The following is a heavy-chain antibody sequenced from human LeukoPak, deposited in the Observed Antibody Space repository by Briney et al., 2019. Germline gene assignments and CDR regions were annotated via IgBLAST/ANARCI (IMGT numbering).Heavy chain of an antibody. J-gene: IGHJ4*02. CDR3: ARHVYGEYGPGDY. CDR2: IRNSGNT. V-gene: IGHV4-39*01. D-gene: IGHD4-17*01. CDR1: GGSFSSSSHF. Sequence: SETLSLTCTVSGGSFSSSSHFWGWLRQPPGRGLEWIGSIRNSGNTYYSPSLKSRATISVGTSKNQFSLKLSSVTAADTAVYYCARHVYGEYGPGDYWGQGILVTVSS.